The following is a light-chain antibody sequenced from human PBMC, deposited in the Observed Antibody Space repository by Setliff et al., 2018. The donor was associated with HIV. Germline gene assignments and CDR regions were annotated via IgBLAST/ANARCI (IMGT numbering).Light chain of an antibody. V-gene: IGLV2-14*03. CDR3: TSYTSSNTYV. Sequence: QSVLTQPASVSGSPGQSITISCTGTSSDVGAYNYVSWYQQHPGTAPKLMISDFTNRPSGVSNRFSGSKSGNTASLTISGLQAEDEADYSCTSYTSSNTYVFGTGTKVTVL. CDR1: SSDVGAYNY. CDR2: DFT. J-gene: IGLJ1*01.